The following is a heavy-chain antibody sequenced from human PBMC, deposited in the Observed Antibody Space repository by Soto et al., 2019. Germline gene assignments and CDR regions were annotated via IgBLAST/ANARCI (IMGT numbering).Heavy chain of an antibody. CDR2: ISAYNGNT. CDR1: GYSFTNYG. D-gene: IGHD2-2*01. Sequence: QVQLVQSGAEVKKPGASVKVSCKASGYSFTNYGISWVRQAPGQGLEWMGWISAYNGNTNSAQKFQGRVTMTTDTSKSTAYMELRSLRSDDTAVYYCARRYCSYTTCYSIDYWGQGTLVTVSS. J-gene: IGHJ4*02. V-gene: IGHV1-18*04. CDR3: ARRYCSYTTCYSIDY.